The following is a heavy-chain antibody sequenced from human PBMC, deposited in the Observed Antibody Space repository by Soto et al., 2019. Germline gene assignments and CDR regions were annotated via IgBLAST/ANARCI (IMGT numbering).Heavy chain of an antibody. D-gene: IGHD3-22*01. CDR1: GGSISSGDYY. Sequence: LSLTCTVSGGSISSGDYYWSWIRQPPGKGLEWIGYIYYSGSTYYDPSLKSRVTISVDTSKNQFSLKLSSVTAADTAVYYCATGPASHYYYDSSGYAPLINYWGQGTLVTVSS. CDR2: IYYSGST. J-gene: IGHJ4*02. V-gene: IGHV4-30-4*01. CDR3: ATGPASHYYYDSSGYAPLINY.